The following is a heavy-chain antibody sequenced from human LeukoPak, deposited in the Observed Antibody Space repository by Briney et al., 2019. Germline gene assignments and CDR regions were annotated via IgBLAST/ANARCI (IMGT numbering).Heavy chain of an antibody. CDR3: ARVTDPRYNWFDP. V-gene: IGHV4-4*07. D-gene: IGHD2-21*02. CDR2: IHASGST. J-gene: IGHJ5*02. Sequence: SETLSLTCTVSGGSISSCYWTWIRQPAGKGPEWIGRIHASGSTNYNPSLKSRVNMSVDTSKNQFSLRLNSVTAADTAVYYCARVTDPRYNWFDPWGQGTLVTVSS. CDR1: GGSISSCY.